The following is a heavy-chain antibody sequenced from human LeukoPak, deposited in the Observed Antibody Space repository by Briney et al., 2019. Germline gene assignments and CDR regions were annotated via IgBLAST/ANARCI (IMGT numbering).Heavy chain of an antibody. V-gene: IGHV3-21*01. CDR1: AFALSTYT. J-gene: IGHJ4*02. Sequence: PGGSLRLSCAASAFALSTYTMEWVRLAPGKGLEWVSSINPDSKYIYYRDSVRGRFTISRDNAKNSLYLQMNGLRVEDTAVYFCARFVDQSTYYFDSWGQGTLVIVSS. CDR3: ARFVDQSTYYFDS. CDR2: INPDSKYI. D-gene: IGHD3-10*01.